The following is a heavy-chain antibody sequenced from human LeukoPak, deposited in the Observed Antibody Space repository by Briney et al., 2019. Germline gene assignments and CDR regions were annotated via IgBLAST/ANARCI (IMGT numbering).Heavy chain of an antibody. CDR3: AKDVSGAYYAFDV. J-gene: IGHJ3*01. Sequence: SETLSLTCGVSGASVSSHFWSWIRQTLGMGLEWIGYISNRGSTGYNPSLRSRVTISVDAPKNEVSLNLRSVSAADTAVYYCAKDVSGAYYAFDVWGQG. V-gene: IGHV4-59*02. CDR2: ISNRGST. D-gene: IGHD4/OR15-4a*01. CDR1: GASVSSHF.